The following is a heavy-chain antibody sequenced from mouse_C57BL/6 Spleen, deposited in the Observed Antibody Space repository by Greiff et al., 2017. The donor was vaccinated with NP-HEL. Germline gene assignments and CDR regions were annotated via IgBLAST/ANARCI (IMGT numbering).Heavy chain of an antibody. CDR3: ARPHGDEGYYFDY. J-gene: IGHJ2*01. D-gene: IGHD3-3*01. CDR1: GFTFSSYG. Sequence: EVKLQESGGDLVKPGGSLKLSCAASGFTFSSYGMSWVRQTPDKRLEWVATISSGGSYTYYPDSVKGRFTISRDNAKNTLYLQMSSLKSEDTAMYYCARPHGDEGYYFDYWGQGTTLTVSS. CDR2: ISSGGSYT. V-gene: IGHV5-6*01.